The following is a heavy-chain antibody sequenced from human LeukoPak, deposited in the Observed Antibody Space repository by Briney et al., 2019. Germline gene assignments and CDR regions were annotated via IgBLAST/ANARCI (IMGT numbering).Heavy chain of an antibody. V-gene: IGHV4-34*01. CDR2: INHSGST. CDR1: GFTFSDHW. J-gene: IGHJ4*02. D-gene: IGHD3-3*01. Sequence: GSLRLSCAASGFTFSDHWMSWVRQAPGKGLEWIGEINHSGSTNYNPSLKSRVTISVDTSKNQFSLKLSSVTAADTAVYYRARVLITIFGVVIDYWGQGTLVTVSS. CDR3: ARVLITIFGVVIDY.